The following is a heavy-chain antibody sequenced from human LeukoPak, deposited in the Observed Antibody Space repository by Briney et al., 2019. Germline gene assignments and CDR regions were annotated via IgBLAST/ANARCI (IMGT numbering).Heavy chain of an antibody. V-gene: IGHV1-2*02. J-gene: IGHJ6*02. D-gene: IGHD5-12*01. CDR2: INPNSGGT. Sequence: ASVKVSCKASGYTFTGYYMHWVRPAPGQGLEWMGWINPNSGGTNYAQKFQGRVTMTRDTSISTAYMELSRLRSDDTAVYYCARTLVATGPHGYYYYGMDVWGQGTTVTVSS. CDR1: GYTFTGYY. CDR3: ARTLVATGPHGYYYYGMDV.